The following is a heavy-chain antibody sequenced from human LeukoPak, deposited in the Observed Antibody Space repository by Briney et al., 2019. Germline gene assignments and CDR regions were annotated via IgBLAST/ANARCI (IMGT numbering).Heavy chain of an antibody. J-gene: IGHJ3*02. CDR3: ARETNYDSSGYPEDAFGI. CDR1: GGSISSGSYY. V-gene: IGHV4-61*02. CDR2: IYTSGST. D-gene: IGHD3-22*01. Sequence: NPSETLSLTCTVSGGSISSGSYYWSWIRQPAGKGLEWIGRIYTSGSTNYNSSLKSRVTISVDTSKNQFSLKLSSVTAADTAVYYCARETNYDSSGYPEDAFGIWGQGTMVTVSS.